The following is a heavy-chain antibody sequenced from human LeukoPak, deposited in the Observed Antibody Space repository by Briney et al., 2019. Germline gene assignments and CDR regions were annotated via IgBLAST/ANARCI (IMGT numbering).Heavy chain of an antibody. CDR1: GYSFSSYW. V-gene: IGHV5-51*01. D-gene: IGHD5-24*01. CDR2: VFPGDSDT. Sequence: GESLKISCQASGYSFSSYWIGWVGQMPGKGLEWMGIVFPGDSDTRYSPSFQGQVTISADESINTAYLQWSSLKASDTAMYYCVRRDGYNYPADYWGQGTLVTVSS. J-gene: IGHJ4*02. CDR3: VRRDGYNYPADY.